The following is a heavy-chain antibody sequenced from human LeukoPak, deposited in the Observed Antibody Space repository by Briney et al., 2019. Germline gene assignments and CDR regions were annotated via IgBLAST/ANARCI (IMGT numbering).Heavy chain of an antibody. D-gene: IGHD3-10*01. Sequence: ASVKVSCKASGYTLTSYDINWVRQATGQGLEWMGWMNPNSGRTGYAQNFQGRITITRNTSISTAYMELSSLRSEDTAVYYCAKDMGDYYGSGTYWGFDYWGQGTLVTVSS. V-gene: IGHV1-8*01. CDR1: GYTLTSYD. CDR2: MNPNSGRT. J-gene: IGHJ4*02. CDR3: AKDMGDYYGSGTYWGFDY.